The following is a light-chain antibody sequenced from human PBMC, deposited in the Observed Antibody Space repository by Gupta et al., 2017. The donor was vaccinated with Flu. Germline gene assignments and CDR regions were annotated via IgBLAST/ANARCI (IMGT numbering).Light chain of an antibody. V-gene: IGLV2-14*01. J-gene: IGLJ3*02. CDR2: EFS. CDR1: SSHVGGYNY. CDR3: CSSTYSSTLEVV. Sequence: QSALTQPASVSGSPGQSTTISCTGTSSHVGGYNYVSWYQQHPGKAPNLLIYEFSNRPSGVSDRFSGSNSGNTASLTISGLQAEDEADDYYCSSTYSSTLEVVFGGGTKLTVL.